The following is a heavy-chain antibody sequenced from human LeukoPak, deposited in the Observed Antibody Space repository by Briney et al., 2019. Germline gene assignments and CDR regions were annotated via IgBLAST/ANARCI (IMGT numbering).Heavy chain of an antibody. V-gene: IGHV1-2*02. CDR1: GYTFTGYY. J-gene: IGHJ3*02. CDR2: INPNSGGT. Sequence: ASVKVSCKASGYTFTGYYMHWVRQAPGQGLEWMGWINPNSGGTNYAQKFQGRVTMTRDTSISTAYMGLSRLRSDDTAAYYCARDGGLLWFGKSLDAFDIWGQGTMVTVSS. D-gene: IGHD3-10*01. CDR3: ARDGGLLWFGKSLDAFDI.